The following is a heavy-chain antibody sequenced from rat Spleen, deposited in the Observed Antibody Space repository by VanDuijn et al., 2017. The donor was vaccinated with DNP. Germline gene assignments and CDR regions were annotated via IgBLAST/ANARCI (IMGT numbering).Heavy chain of an antibody. Sequence: EVQLVESGGGLVQPGRSLKLSCAASGFTFSDYYMAWVRQAPTKGLEWVAYIRYDGGSSYYGDSVKGRFTISRDNAKSTLYLQMDSLRSEDTATYYCASRPFLTTIPNHYWGQGVMVTVSS. J-gene: IGHJ2*01. CDR2: IRYDGGSS. CDR1: GFTFSDYY. CDR3: ASRPFLTTIPNHY. D-gene: IGHD1-8*01. V-gene: IGHV5-20*01.